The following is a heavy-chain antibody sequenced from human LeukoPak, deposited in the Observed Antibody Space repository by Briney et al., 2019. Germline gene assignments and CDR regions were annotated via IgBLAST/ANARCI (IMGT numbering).Heavy chain of an antibody. CDR1: GFTFSSHW. V-gene: IGHV3-74*01. CDR2: INSDGSST. J-gene: IGHJ3*02. Sequence: GGSLRLSCAASGFTFSSHWMHWVRQAPGKGLVWVSRINSDGSSTSYADSVKGRFTISRDNAKNTLYLQMNSLRAEDTAVYYCAREGAAAGTNLGAFDIWGQGTMVTVSS. CDR3: AREGAAAGTNLGAFDI. D-gene: IGHD6-13*01.